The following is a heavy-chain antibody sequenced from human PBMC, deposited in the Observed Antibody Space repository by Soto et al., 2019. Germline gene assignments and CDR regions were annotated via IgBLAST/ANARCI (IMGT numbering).Heavy chain of an antibody. Sequence: GASLRLSCAASGFTFSSYGMHWVRQAPGKWLEWVAVISYDGSNKYYADSVKGRFTISRDNSKNTLYLQMNSLRAEDTAVYYCAKELIAVAGLYYYYYGMDVWGQGTTVTVSS. CDR3: AKELIAVAGLYYYYYGMDV. J-gene: IGHJ6*02. CDR1: GFTFSSYG. D-gene: IGHD6-19*01. V-gene: IGHV3-30*18. CDR2: ISYDGSNK.